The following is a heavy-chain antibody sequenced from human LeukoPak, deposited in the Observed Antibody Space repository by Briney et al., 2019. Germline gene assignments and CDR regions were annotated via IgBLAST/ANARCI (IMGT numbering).Heavy chain of an antibody. V-gene: IGHV4-31*03. CDR1: GGSISSGGYY. D-gene: IGHD3-10*01. Sequence: KPSQTLSLTCTVSGGSISSGGYYWSWIRQHPGKGLEWIGYIYYSGSTYYNPSLKSRVTISVDTSKNQFSLKLSSVTAADTAVYYCAREYGSGSYYSDDAFDIWGQGTMVTVSS. J-gene: IGHJ3*02. CDR3: AREYGSGSYYSDDAFDI. CDR2: IYYSGST.